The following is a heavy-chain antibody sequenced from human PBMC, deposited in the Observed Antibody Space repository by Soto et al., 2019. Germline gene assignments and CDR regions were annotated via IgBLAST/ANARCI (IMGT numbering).Heavy chain of an antibody. D-gene: IGHD3-3*01. CDR1: GFTVSSSY. Sequence: GGSLRLSCAASGFTVSSSYMSWVRQAPGKGLEWVSVIYSGGSTYYADSVKGRFTISRHNSKNTLYLQMNSLRAEDTAVYYCARCPHDFWSAHRSYYMDVWGKGTTVTVPS. CDR2: IYSGGST. V-gene: IGHV3-53*04. CDR3: ARCPHDFWSAHRSYYMDV. J-gene: IGHJ6*03.